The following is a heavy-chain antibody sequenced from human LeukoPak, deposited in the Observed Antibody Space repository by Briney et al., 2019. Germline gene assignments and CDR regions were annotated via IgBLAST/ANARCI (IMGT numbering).Heavy chain of an antibody. V-gene: IGHV4-39*01. Sequence: KPSETLSLTCTVSGGSISSSSYSWGWIRQPPGKGLEWIGSIYYSGTTYYNPSLKSRVTISVDTSEIQFSLKLSSVAATDTAVYFCARLLFDFWSGYTHPYFDYWGQGTLVTVSS. CDR2: IYYSGTT. CDR3: ARLLFDFWSGYTHPYFDY. D-gene: IGHD3-3*01. J-gene: IGHJ4*02. CDR1: GGSISSSSYS.